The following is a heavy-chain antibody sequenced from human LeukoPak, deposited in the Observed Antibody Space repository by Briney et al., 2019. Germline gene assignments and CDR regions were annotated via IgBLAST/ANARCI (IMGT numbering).Heavy chain of an antibody. Sequence: GGSLRLFCAASGFTFSSYAMSCVRQAPGKALECVSAISGSGGSTYYADSVKGRFTISRDNSKNTLYLQMNSMRAEDTAVYYCANVSPDREDYWGQGTLVTVSS. CDR1: GFTFSSYA. CDR3: ANVSPDREDY. D-gene: IGHD1-14*01. J-gene: IGHJ4*02. CDR2: ISGSGGST. V-gene: IGHV3-23*01.